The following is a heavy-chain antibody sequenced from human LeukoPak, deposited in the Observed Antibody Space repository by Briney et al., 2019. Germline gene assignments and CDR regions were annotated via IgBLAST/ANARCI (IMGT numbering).Heavy chain of an antibody. Sequence: ASVKVSCKASGYTFTSYGITWVRQAPGQGLEWMGWISAYSGNTNYAQKLQGRVTMSTDTSTTTAYMALRSLSSDDTAVYYCARDIAVAGTGGYWGQGTLVTVSS. CDR3: ARDIAVAGTGGY. CDR1: GYTFTSYG. J-gene: IGHJ4*02. CDR2: ISAYSGNT. V-gene: IGHV1-18*01. D-gene: IGHD6-19*01.